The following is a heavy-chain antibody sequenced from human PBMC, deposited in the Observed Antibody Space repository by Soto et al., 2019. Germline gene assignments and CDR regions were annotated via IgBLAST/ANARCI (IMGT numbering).Heavy chain of an antibody. J-gene: IGHJ4*02. V-gene: IGHV4-59*01. CDR3: AIDHLHIYGVYHFDY. CDR1: GGSISHYY. Sequence: QVQLQESGPGLVKPSETLSITCTVSGGSISHYYWDLIRQSPGKELEWIGYIYSSGSTHYNTSLQNRVTSSLDTSKNKASLMVNTVTAAYTAVYYCAIDHLHIYGVYHFDYWGQGTPVTVSS. D-gene: IGHD2-8*01. CDR2: IYSSGST.